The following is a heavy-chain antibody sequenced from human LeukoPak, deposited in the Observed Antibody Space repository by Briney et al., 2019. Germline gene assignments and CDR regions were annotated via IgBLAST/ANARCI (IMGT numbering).Heavy chain of an antibody. CDR1: GGSFSGYY. J-gene: IGHJ4*02. D-gene: IGHD2-2*01. CDR2: INHSGST. V-gene: IGHV4-34*01. CDR3: ARPQGIGYCSSTSCHSFDY. Sequence: SETLSLTCAVYGGSFSGYYWSWIRQPPGKGLEWIGEINHSGSTNYNPSLKSRVTISVDASKNHFSLKLSSVTAADTAVYYCARPQGIGYCSSTSCHSFDYWGQGTLVTVSS.